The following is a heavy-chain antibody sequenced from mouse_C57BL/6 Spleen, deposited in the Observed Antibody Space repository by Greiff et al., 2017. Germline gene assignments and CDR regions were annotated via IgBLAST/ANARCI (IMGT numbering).Heavy chain of an antibody. J-gene: IGHJ4*01. Sequence: QVTLKVSGPGILQSSQTLCLTCSFSGFSLSTSGMGVSWLRQPSGKGLEWLAHIYWDDDKRSNPSLKSRLTISKDTSRNQVLLKITSVDTADTATYNSSRRVITTVSSAMDYWGPRTSGTGSA. D-gene: IGHD1-1*01. CDR1: GFSLSTSGMG. CDR2: IYWDDDK. V-gene: IGHV8-12*01. CDR3: SRRVITTVSSAMDY.